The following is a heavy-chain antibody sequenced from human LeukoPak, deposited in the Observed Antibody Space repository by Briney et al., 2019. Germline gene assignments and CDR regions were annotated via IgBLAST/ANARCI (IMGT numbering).Heavy chain of an antibody. CDR1: GGSISSSSYY. CDR2: IYYSGST. V-gene: IGHV4-39*01. D-gene: IGHD3-9*01. J-gene: IGHJ4*02. CDR3: ARYGTPFITILP. Sequence: SEILSLTCTVSGGSISSSSYYWGWIRQPPGKGLEWIGSIYYSGSTYYNPSLKSRVTVSVDTSKNQFSLKLSSVTAADTAVYYCARYGTPFITILPWGQGTQVTVSS.